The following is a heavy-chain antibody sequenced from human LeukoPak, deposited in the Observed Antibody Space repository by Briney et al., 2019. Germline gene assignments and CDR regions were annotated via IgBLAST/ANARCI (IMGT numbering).Heavy chain of an antibody. CDR3: ARVFPPFDY. V-gene: IGHV3-30*03. J-gene: IGHJ4*02. CDR2: ISYDGSNK. Sequence: GKSLRLSCAASGFTFSAYGSHWVRQAPGKGLEWVSVISYDGSNKYYADSVEGRFTISRDNSKNTLYLQMNSLRAEDTAVYYCARVFPPFDYWGQGTLVTVSS. CDR1: GFTFSAYG.